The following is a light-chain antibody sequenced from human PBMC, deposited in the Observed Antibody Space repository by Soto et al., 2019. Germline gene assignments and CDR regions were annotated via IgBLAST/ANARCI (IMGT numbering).Light chain of an antibody. Sequence: EIVLTQSPGTLSLSPGERATLSCRASQSVTSSFLAWYQQKPGQAPRLLIYGASSRATGIPDRFSGSGSGADFTLTISGLEPEEFAVYYCQQYGSSRWTFGQGTKVEIK. CDR2: GAS. J-gene: IGKJ1*01. V-gene: IGKV3-20*01. CDR3: QQYGSSRWT. CDR1: QSVTSSF.